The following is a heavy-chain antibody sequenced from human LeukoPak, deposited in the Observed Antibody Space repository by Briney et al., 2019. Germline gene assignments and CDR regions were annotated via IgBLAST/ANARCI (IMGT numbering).Heavy chain of an antibody. CDR2: ITVSSSYT. D-gene: IGHD6-19*01. J-gene: IGHJ4*02. CDR3: ARGRSSGRSDFDY. CDR1: GFTFSSYI. V-gene: IGHV3-21*01. Sequence: NSGGSLRLSCAASGFTFSSYIMNWVRQAPGKGLEWVSSITVSSSYTYYADSVKGRFTISRDNAKNSLYLQMNSLRAEDTAVYYCARGRSSGRSDFDYWGQGTLVTVSS.